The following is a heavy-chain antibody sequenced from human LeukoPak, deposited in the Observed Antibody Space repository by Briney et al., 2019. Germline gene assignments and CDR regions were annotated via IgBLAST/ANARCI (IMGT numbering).Heavy chain of an antibody. CDR3: ARGGRSPDY. CDR2: VNEDGSEE. V-gene: IGHV3-7*04. CDR1: GFTLSGYY. J-gene: IGHJ4*02. Sequence: GGSLRLSCAASGFTLSGYYMTWVRQAPGKRLEWVADVNEDGSEEHYVDAVKGRFTISRDNAKNSLFLQMNSLRDEDAAVYYCARGGRSPDYWGQGTLVIVSS.